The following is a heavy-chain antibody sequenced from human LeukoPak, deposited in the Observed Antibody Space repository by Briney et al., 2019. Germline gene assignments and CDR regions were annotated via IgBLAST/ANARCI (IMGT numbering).Heavy chain of an antibody. Sequence: GASVKVSCKASGGTLSSYAISWVRQAPGQGLEWMGGIIPIFGTANYAQKFQGRVTITADESTSTAYMELSSLRSEDTAVYYCARGVLRFLEWLSRTSYYFDYWGQGTLVTVSS. CDR3: ARGVLRFLEWLSRTSYYFDY. CDR1: GGTLSSYA. V-gene: IGHV1-69*13. J-gene: IGHJ4*02. CDR2: IIPIFGTA. D-gene: IGHD3-3*01.